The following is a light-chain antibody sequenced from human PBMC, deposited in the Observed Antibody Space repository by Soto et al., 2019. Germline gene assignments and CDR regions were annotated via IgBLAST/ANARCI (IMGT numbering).Light chain of an antibody. V-gene: IGLV3-25*02. Sequence: SYKLTQPPSVSVSPGQTARITCSGDALPKQYAYWYQLKPGQAPVLVIYKDSERPSGIPERFSGSRSGTTVTLTISGAQADDEADYYCQSANSSGTYQVFGTGTKVTVL. CDR3: QSANSSGTYQV. J-gene: IGLJ1*01. CDR1: ALPKQY. CDR2: KDS.